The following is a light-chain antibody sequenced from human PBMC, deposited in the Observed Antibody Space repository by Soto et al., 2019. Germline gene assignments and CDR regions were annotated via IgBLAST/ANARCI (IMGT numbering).Light chain of an antibody. V-gene: IGLV8-61*01. CDR2: NTN. CDR1: SGSVSTSYS. Sequence: QTVVTQEPSFSVSPGRTVTLTCALSSGSVSTSYSPSWYQQTPGQAPRTLIYNTNTRSSGVPDRFSGSILGNKAALTITGAQADDESDYYCVLYMGSGIWLFGGGTKLTVL. J-gene: IGLJ3*02. CDR3: VLYMGSGIWL.